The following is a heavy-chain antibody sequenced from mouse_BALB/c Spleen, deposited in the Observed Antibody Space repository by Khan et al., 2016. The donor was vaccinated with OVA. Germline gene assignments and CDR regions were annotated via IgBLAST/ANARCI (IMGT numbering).Heavy chain of an antibody. V-gene: IGHV5-17*02. CDR2: ISFGSATI. D-gene: IGHD2-4*01. Sequence: EVELVESGGGLVQPGGSRKLSCAASGFTFSGFGMHWVRQAPEKGLEWVAYISFGSATIYYADTVTGRFTISRAHPKNTLFLQMTGLRSEDTAIYYCSSSLITTWYLDVWGAGTTVTVSS. J-gene: IGHJ1*01. CDR3: SSSLITTWYLDV. CDR1: GFTFSGFG.